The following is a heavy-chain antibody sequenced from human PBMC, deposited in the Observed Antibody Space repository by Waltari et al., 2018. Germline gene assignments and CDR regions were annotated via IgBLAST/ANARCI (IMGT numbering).Heavy chain of an antibody. Sequence: QLQLQESGPGLVKPSETLSLTCTVSGGSISSSSYYWGWIRQPPGKGLEWIGSIYYSGSTYYTPSLKSRVTISVDTSKNQFSLKLSSVTAADTAVYYCARAPDYDFWGGYLAVSLPRGTFFDPWGQGTLVTVSS. J-gene: IGHJ5*02. CDR3: ARAPDYDFWGGYLAVSLPRGTFFDP. CDR2: IYYSGST. V-gene: IGHV4-39*07. CDR1: GGSISSSSYY. D-gene: IGHD3-3*01.